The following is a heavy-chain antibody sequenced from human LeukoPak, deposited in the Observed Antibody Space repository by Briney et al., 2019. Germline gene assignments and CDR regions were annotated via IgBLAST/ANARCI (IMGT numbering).Heavy chain of an antibody. CDR3: ARARPQYSSGWYFDY. CDR1: GFTLSSNY. J-gene: IGHJ4*02. D-gene: IGHD6-19*01. CDR2: IYSGGST. V-gene: IGHV3-53*01. Sequence: GGSLRLSCAASGFTLSSNYMSWVRQAPGKGLEWVSVIYSGGSTYYADSVKGRFTISRDNSKNTLYLQMNSLRAEDTAVYYCARARPQYSSGWYFDYWGQGTLVTVSS.